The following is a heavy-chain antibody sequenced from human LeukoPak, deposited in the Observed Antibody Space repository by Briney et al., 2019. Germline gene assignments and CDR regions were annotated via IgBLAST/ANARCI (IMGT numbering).Heavy chain of an antibody. CDR3: ARDSYYYGSGSYLSGPFDP. D-gene: IGHD3-10*01. CDR1: GGTFSSYA. J-gene: IGHJ5*02. Sequence: ASVKVSCKASGGTFSSYAISWVRQAPGQGLEWMGGITPIFGTANYAQKFQGRVTITADESTSTAYMELSSLRSEDTAVYYCARDSYYYGSGSYLSGPFDPWGQGTLVTVSS. CDR2: ITPIFGTA. V-gene: IGHV1-69*01.